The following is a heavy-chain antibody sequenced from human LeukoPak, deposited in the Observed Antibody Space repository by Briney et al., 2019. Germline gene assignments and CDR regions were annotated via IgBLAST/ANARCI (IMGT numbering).Heavy chain of an antibody. V-gene: IGHV4-39*01. D-gene: IGHD1-1*01. CDR1: GGSISNSYY. CDR3: ARLRYNRILPGPDAFDI. CDR2: IYYSGST. Sequence: TSETLSLTCTVSGGSISNSYYWGWIRQPPGKGLEWIGNIYYSGSTYYNPSLKSRVTISVDTSKNQFSLKLSSVTAADTAVYYCARLRYNRILPGPDAFDIWGQGTKVTVSS. J-gene: IGHJ3*02.